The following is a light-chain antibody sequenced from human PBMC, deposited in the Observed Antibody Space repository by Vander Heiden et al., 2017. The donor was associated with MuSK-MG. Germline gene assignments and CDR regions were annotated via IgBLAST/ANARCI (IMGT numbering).Light chain of an antibody. Sequence: EIVMTQSPATLSVSPGERATLSCRASQSVSSNLAWYQQKPGQAPRLLIYGVSTRATGIPATLSACGSRTEFTLTISSLQSEDFAVYYCQQYNNYPPAFGQGTKVEIK. J-gene: IGKJ1*01. CDR2: GVS. CDR3: QQYNNYPPA. CDR1: QSVSSN. V-gene: IGKV3-15*01.